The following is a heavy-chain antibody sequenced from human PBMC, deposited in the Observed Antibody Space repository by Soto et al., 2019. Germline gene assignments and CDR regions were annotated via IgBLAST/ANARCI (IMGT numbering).Heavy chain of an antibody. V-gene: IGHV3-23*01. CDR1: GFTFSSNA. Sequence: GGSLRLSCAAFGFTFSSNAMSWVRQAPGKGLEWVSAFSGSGGRTYYADSVKGRFTISRDNSKNSLYLQMNSRRAEDTAVYYCAKAKPSRFLEWFLDYWGQGTLVTVSS. CDR3: AKAKPSRFLEWFLDY. CDR2: FSGSGGRT. D-gene: IGHD3-3*01. J-gene: IGHJ4*02.